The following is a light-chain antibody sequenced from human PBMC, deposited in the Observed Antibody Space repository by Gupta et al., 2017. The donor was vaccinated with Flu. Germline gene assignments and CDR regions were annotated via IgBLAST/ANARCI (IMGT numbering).Light chain of an antibody. CDR2: KAS. CDR1: QNINKW. CDR3: QQYNSYPLT. V-gene: IGKV1-5*03. J-gene: IGKJ4*01. Sequence: IKMTPSPSTLSAVVGDRVTITCRASQNINKWLAWYQQKPGKAPRLLIYKASSLESGVPSRFNGGGSGTEFTLTISSLQTHDVATYYCQQYNSYPLTFGGGTTVEIK.